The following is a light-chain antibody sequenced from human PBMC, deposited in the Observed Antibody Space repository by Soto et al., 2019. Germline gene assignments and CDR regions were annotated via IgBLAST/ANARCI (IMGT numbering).Light chain of an antibody. CDR3: QQGYSTPLT. V-gene: IGKV1-39*01. CDR2: AAS. Sequence: DIQMTQSPSSLSASVEDRVIITCRASQSISNHLNWYQQKPGKAPKLLIFAASSLQSGVPSRFSGSRSGPDFTLTISSLQPEDFATYYCQQGYSTPLTFGQGTKV. J-gene: IGKJ1*01. CDR1: QSISNH.